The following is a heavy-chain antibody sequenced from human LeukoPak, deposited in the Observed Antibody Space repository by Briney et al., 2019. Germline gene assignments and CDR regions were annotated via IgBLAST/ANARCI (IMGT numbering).Heavy chain of an antibody. J-gene: IGHJ4*02. CDR2: IYYSGST. CDR3: ARGDGILAALDY. Sequence: PSETLSLTCTVSGGSISSSSYYWGWIRQPPGKGLEWIGSIYYSGSTYYNPSLKSRVTISVDTSKNQFSLKLSSVTAADTAVYYCARGDGILAALDYWGQGTLVTVSS. CDR1: GGSISSSSYY. V-gene: IGHV4-39*01. D-gene: IGHD6-6*01.